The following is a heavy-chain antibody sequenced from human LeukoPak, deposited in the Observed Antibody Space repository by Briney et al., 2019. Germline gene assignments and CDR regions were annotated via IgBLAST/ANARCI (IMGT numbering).Heavy chain of an antibody. Sequence: GGSLRLSCATSGFTFSSYWMSWVRQAPGKGLEWVANIKEDGSEKYYVDSVKGRFTIFRDNAKKSLYLQMNSLRAEDAALYYCARGGDGRGFDYWGQGSLITVSS. CDR3: ARGGDGRGFDY. J-gene: IGHJ4*02. V-gene: IGHV3-7*01. D-gene: IGHD2-21*01. CDR1: GFTFSSYW. CDR2: IKEDGSEK.